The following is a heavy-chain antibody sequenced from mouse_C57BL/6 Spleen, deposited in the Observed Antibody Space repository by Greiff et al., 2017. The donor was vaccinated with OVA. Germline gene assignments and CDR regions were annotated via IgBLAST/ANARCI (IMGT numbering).Heavy chain of an antibody. J-gene: IGHJ4*01. V-gene: IGHV1-42*01. CDR1: GYSFTGYY. D-gene: IGHD2-3*01. CDR2: INPSTGGT. CDR3: AGRWLVYAMDY. Sequence: EVQLQQSGPELVKPGASVKISCKASGYSFTGYYMNWVKQSPEKSLEWIGEINPSTGGTTYNQKFKAKATLTVDKSSSTAYMQLKSLTSEDSAVYYCAGRWLVYAMDYWGQGTSVTVSS.